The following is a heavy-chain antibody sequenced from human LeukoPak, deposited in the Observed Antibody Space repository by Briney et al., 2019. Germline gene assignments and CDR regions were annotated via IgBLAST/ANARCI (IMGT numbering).Heavy chain of an antibody. CDR2: IYYSGST. CDR1: GGSIRSSYYY. V-gene: IGHV4-30-4*08. CDR3: ASRDFWSGQFDY. Sequence: ESSETLSLTCTVSGGSIRSSYYYWGWIRQPPGKGLEWIGYIYYSGSTYYNPSLKSRVTISVDTSKNQFSLKLSSVTAADTAVYYCASRDFWSGQFDYWGQGTLVTVSS. D-gene: IGHD3-3*01. J-gene: IGHJ4*02.